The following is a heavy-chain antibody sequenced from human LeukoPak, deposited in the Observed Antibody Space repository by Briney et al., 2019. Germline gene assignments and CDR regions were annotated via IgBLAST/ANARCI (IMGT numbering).Heavy chain of an antibody. D-gene: IGHD4-17*01. CDR2: IWYDGSNK. CDR3: ATTRAYDYGDEPFDY. CDR1: GFTFSSYG. Sequence: GGSLRLSCAASGFTFSSYGMHWVHQAPGKGLEWVAVIWYDGSNKYYADSVEGRFTISRDNSKNTLYLQMNSLRAEDTAVYYCATTRAYDYGDEPFDYWGQGTLVTVSS. V-gene: IGHV3-30*02. J-gene: IGHJ4*02.